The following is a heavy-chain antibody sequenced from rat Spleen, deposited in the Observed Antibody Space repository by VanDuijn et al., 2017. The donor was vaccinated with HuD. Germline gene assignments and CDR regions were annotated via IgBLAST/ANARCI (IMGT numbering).Heavy chain of an antibody. CDR1: GFTFSDYY. D-gene: IGHD1-8*01. Sequence: EVQLVESDGGLVQPGRSLKLSCAASGFTFSDYYMAWVRQAPTKGLEWVATISYDGSSTYYRDSVKGRFTISRDNAKNALYLQMNNLRSEDTAIYYCTRGFFNYSSYGYFDYWGQGVMVTVSS. V-gene: IGHV5-7*01. J-gene: IGHJ2*01. CDR2: ISYDGSST. CDR3: TRGFFNYSSYGYFDY.